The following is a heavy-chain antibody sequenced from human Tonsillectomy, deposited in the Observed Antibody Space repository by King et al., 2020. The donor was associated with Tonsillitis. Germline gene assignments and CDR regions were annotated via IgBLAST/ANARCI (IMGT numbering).Heavy chain of an antibody. V-gene: IGHV1-2*02. CDR3: ARELLGGWPRDY. J-gene: IGHJ4*02. Sequence: VQLVESGAEAKKPGASVKVSCKASGYTFTDYYMHWVRQAPGQGLEGMGRINPNSGGTNYAQKCQGRVTMTRDTSISPVYMERSRLRSDDTAVYYCARELLGGWPRDYGGQGTLVTVSS. CDR2: INPNSGGT. CDR1: GYTFTDYY. D-gene: IGHD3-16*01.